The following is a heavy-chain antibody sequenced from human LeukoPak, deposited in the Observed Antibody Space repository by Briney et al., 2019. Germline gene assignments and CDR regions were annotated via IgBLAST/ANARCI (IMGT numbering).Heavy chain of an antibody. J-gene: IGHJ4*02. D-gene: IGHD2-2*01. Sequence: GASVKVSCKASGYTFTGYYMHWVGQAPGQGLAWMGWINPNSGGTNYAQKFQGRVTMTRDKSNSTAYMEVSRVSSDDTAVYYCAKGRGVVSAAITFDYWGQGTLVTVSS. CDR3: AKGRGVVSAAITFDY. CDR2: INPNSGGT. V-gene: IGHV1-2*02. CDR1: GYTFTGYY.